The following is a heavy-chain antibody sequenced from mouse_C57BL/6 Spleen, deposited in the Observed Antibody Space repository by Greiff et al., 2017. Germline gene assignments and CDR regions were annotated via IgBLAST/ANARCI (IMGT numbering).Heavy chain of an antibody. Sequence: VQLQQSGPELVKPGASVKIPCKASGYTFTDYNMDWVKQSHGKSLEWIGDINPNNGGTIYNQKFKGKATLTVDKSSSTAYMELRSLTSEDTAVYYCARHPNYYGSSYWYFDVWGTGTTVTVSS. CDR1: GYTFTDYN. V-gene: IGHV1-18*01. D-gene: IGHD1-1*01. J-gene: IGHJ1*03. CDR2: INPNNGGT. CDR3: ARHPNYYGSSYWYFDV.